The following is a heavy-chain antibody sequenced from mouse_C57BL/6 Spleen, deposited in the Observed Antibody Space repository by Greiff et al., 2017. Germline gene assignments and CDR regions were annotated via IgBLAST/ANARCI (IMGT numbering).Heavy chain of an antibody. J-gene: IGHJ3*01. V-gene: IGHV1-81*01. D-gene: IGHD3-2*02. CDR1: GYTFTSYG. CDR3: ARVVDSSGRGFAY. Sequence: QVQLQQSGAELARPGASVKLSCKASGYTFTSYGISWVKQRTGQGLEWIGEISPRSGNTYYNAKFKGMATLTADKSSSTAYMELRSLTSEDSAVYFCARVVDSSGRGFAYWGQGTLVTVSA. CDR2: ISPRSGNT.